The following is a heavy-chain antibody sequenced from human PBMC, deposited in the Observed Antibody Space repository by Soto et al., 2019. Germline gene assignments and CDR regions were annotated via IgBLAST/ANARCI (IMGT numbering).Heavy chain of an antibody. V-gene: IGHV3-74*02. CDR1: GFTFRNYW. D-gene: IGHD2-15*01. CDR3: AKGDCVGGSCYSLAGSFYYYMDA. CDR2: INSDGSVS. J-gene: IGHJ6*03. Sequence: EVQLVESGGGLVQPGGSLRLSCAASGFTFRNYWMYWVRQAPGQGLEWVSRINSDGSVSSYADSVKGRLTISRDNVKNTLYLLMDSLRAEDTAVYYCAKGDCVGGSCYSLAGSFYYYMDAWGKGTRVTVFS.